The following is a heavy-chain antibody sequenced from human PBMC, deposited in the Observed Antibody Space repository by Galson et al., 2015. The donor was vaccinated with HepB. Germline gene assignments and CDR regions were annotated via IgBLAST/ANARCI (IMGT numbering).Heavy chain of an antibody. J-gene: IGHJ6*02. CDR3: ASLSPSVVVPAVMDV. CDR2: INPNSGGT. D-gene: IGHD2-2*01. Sequence: SVKVSCKASGYTFTGYYMHWVRQAPEQGLEWMGWINPNSGGTNYAQKFQGRVTMTRDTSISTAYMELSRLRSDDTAVYYCASLSPSVVVPAVMDVWGQGTTVTVSS. V-gene: IGHV1-2*02. CDR1: GYTFTGYY.